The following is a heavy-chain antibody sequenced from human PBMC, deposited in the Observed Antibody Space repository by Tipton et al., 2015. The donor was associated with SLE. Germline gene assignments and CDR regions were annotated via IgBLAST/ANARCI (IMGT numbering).Heavy chain of an antibody. J-gene: IGHJ4*02. CDR2: IYYSGST. CDR1: GGSISSYY. CDR3: ARLYGDYSAFDY. Sequence: TLSLTCTVSGGSISSYYWSWIRQPPGKGLEWIGYIYYSGSTNYNPSLKSRVTISVDTSKNQFSLKLSSVTAADTAVYYCARLYGDYSAFDYWGQGTLVTVSS. D-gene: IGHD4-17*01. V-gene: IGHV4-59*12.